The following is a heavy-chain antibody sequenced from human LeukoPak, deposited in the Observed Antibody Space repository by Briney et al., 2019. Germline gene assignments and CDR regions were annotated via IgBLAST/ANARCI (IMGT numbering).Heavy chain of an antibody. V-gene: IGHV3-30-3*01. CDR2: ISYDGSSK. CDR3: ARDLEYSSVVDY. D-gene: IGHD6-19*01. CDR1: GFTFSTYS. Sequence: GGSLRLSCAASGFTFSTYSMHWVRQAPGKALEWLSVISYDGSSKYFADSVKGRFTISRDNSENTLYLQLNSLRVEDTAVYYCARDLEYSSVVDYWGQGTLVTVSS. J-gene: IGHJ4*02.